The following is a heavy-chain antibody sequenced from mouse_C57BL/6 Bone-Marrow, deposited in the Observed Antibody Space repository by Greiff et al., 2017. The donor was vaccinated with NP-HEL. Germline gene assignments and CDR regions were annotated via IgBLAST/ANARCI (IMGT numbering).Heavy chain of an antibody. D-gene: IGHD4-1*01. CDR3: ARGILGYFDY. CDR2: INYDGSST. CDR1: GFTFSDYY. Sequence: EVQRVESEGGLVQPGSSMKLSCTASGFTFSDYYMAWVRQVPEKGLEWVANINYDGSSTYYLDSLKSRFIISRDNAKNILYLQMSSLKSEDTATYYCARGILGYFDYWGQGTTLTVSS. J-gene: IGHJ2*01. V-gene: IGHV5-16*01.